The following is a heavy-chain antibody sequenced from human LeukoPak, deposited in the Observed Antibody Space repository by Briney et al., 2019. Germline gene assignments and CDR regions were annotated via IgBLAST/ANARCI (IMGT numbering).Heavy chain of an antibody. D-gene: IGHD6-19*01. CDR2: IGGSGDKT. CDR1: GFTYNRYA. V-gene: IGHV3-23*01. Sequence: PGGSLRLSCAASGFTYNRYAMSWVRQAPGKGLEWVSTIGGSGDKTFYADSVKGRFTISRDNSKNLVHLQMNSLTAEDTALYYCGGRGVASSGCGGFDFWGQGALVTVSS. CDR3: GGRGVASSGCGGFDF. J-gene: IGHJ4*02.